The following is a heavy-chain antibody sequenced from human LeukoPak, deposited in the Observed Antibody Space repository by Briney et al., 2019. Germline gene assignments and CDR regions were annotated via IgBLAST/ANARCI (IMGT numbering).Heavy chain of an antibody. D-gene: IGHD1-1*01. CDR1: GFTFSTFW. J-gene: IGHJ4*02. V-gene: IGHV3-7*01. CDR3: ARGGTFVSDY. CDR2: INQDGSEK. Sequence: GGSLRLSCAASGFTFSTFWMSWVRQAPGKGLEWVANINQDGSEKYYVNSMKGRFTVSRDNAKNSLYLQMDSLRAEDTAVYYCARGGTFVSDYWGQGTLVTVSS.